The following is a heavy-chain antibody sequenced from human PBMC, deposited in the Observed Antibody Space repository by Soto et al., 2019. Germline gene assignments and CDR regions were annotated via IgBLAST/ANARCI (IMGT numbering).Heavy chain of an antibody. V-gene: IGHV3-21*01. D-gene: IGHD3-10*01. CDR3: ARDYTFYGSGSYKHYYYGMDV. CDR1: GFTFSSYS. J-gene: IGHJ6*02. CDR2: ISSSSSYI. Sequence: GGSLRLSCAASGFTFSSYSMNWVRQAPGKGLEGVSSISSSSSYIYYADSVKGRFTISRDNAKNSLYLQMNSLRAEDTAVYYCARDYTFYGSGSYKHYYYGMDVWGQGTTVTVSS.